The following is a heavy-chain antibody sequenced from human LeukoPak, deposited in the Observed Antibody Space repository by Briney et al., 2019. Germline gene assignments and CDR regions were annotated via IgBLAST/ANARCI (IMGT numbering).Heavy chain of an antibody. D-gene: IGHD3-10*01. J-gene: IGHJ5*02. CDR2: INPNSGGT. CDR1: GYTFTGYY. V-gene: IGHV1-2*02. Sequence: ASVKVSCKASGYTFTGYYMHWVRQAPGQGLEWMGWINPNSGGTNYAQKFQGRVTMTRDTSISTAYVELSRLRSDDTAVYYCARDNGRYYYGSGSYVPFDPWGQGTLVTVSS. CDR3: ARDNGRYYYGSGSYVPFDP.